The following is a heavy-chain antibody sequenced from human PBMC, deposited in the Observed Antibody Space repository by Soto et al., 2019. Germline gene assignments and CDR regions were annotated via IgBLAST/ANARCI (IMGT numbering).Heavy chain of an antibody. Sequence: GGSLRDPCAASGFTFSTHGMHWVRQAPGKGLEWVAVISYDGSNKYYADSVKGRFTISRDNSKNTLYLQMNSLRTEDTAVYYCAKVIAARPVSPPRRFDPWGKGTLVTVSS. CDR3: AKVIAARPVSPPRRFDP. CDR2: ISYDGSNK. CDR1: GFTFSTHG. J-gene: IGHJ5*02. D-gene: IGHD6-6*01. V-gene: IGHV3-30*18.